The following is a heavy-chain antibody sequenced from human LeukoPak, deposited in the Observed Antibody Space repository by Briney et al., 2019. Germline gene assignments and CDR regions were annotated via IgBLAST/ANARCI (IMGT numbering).Heavy chain of an antibody. CDR2: ISYDGSNK. CDR1: GFTFSNYA. Sequence: PGRSLRLSCAASGFTFSNYAFHWVRQAPGKGLEWVALISYDGSNKYYADSVKGRFTISRDNSKNTLYLQMNSLRAEDTAIYYCAREDYADSSGYFSSGDYWGQGTLVTVSS. J-gene: IGHJ4*02. D-gene: IGHD3-22*01. V-gene: IGHV3-30*14. CDR3: AREDYADSSGYFSSGDY.